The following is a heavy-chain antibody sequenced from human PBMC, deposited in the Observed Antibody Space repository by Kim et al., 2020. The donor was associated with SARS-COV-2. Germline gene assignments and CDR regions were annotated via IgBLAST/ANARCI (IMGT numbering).Heavy chain of an antibody. Sequence: ASVKVSCKVSGYTFTSYYLNWVRQAPGQGPEWVGRIDPSGGSTSYAQKFQGRVTMTTDTSTSTAYMELSSLRSEDTAVYYCARMGGFSSSPRWGQGTLVTVSS. CDR3: ARMGGFSSSPR. CDR2: IDPSGGST. CDR1: GYTFTSYY. J-gene: IGHJ4*02. D-gene: IGHD6-13*01. V-gene: IGHV1-46*01.